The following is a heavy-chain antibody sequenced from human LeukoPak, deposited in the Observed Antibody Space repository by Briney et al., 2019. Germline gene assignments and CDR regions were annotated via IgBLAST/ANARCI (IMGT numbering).Heavy chain of an antibody. J-gene: IGHJ4*02. CDR2: INPNSGGT. CDR3: ARGGYDSSGYYGDY. D-gene: IGHD3-22*01. CDR1: GYTFTGYY. Sequence: GASVSVSCKASGYTFTGYYMHWVRQAPGQGLEWMGWINPNSGGTNYAQKFQGRVTITRDTSIRTAYMELSRLRSDDTAVYYCARGGYDSSGYYGDYWGQGTLVTVSS. V-gene: IGHV1-2*02.